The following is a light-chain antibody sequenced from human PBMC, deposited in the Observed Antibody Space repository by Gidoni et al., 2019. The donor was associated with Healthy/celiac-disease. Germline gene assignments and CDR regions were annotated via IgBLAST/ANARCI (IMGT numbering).Light chain of an antibody. J-gene: IGLJ2*01. Sequence: QSVLPQPPSVPGAPRQRVPISCTGSSSNIGAGYDVHWYQQLPGTAPKLLIYGNSNRPSGVPDRFSGSKSGTSASLAITGLQAEDEADYYCQSYDSSLSGSRVFGGGTKLTVL. V-gene: IGLV1-40*01. CDR2: GNS. CDR1: SSNIGAGYD. CDR3: QSYDSSLSGSRV.